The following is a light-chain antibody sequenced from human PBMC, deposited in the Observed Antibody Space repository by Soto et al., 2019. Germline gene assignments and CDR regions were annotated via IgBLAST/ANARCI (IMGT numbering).Light chain of an antibody. V-gene: IGLV2-14*01. CDR3: RSYTSSSTPVV. Sequence: QSALTQPASVSWSPGQSITISCTGTSSDVGGYNYVSWYQQHPGKAPTLMIYDVSNRPSGVSNRFSGSKSGNTASLTISGLKAEDEADYYCRSYTSSSTPVVFGGGTKQTVL. J-gene: IGLJ2*01. CDR1: SSDVGGYNY. CDR2: DVS.